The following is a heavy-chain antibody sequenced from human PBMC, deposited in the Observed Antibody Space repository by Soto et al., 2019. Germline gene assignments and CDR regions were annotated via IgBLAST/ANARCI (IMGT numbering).Heavy chain of an antibody. V-gene: IGHV3-48*02. Sequence: EVQLVESGGGLVQPGGSLRLSCAASGFTFSNYSMNWVRQAPGKGLEWVSYISSSSSTIYYADSVKGRFTISRDNAKNSLYLQMISLRDEDRAVYYCAREGVFWSGYPFDYRGQGTLVTVAS. CDR3: AREGVFWSGYPFDY. J-gene: IGHJ4*02. CDR1: GFTFSNYS. CDR2: ISSSSSTI. D-gene: IGHD3-3*01.